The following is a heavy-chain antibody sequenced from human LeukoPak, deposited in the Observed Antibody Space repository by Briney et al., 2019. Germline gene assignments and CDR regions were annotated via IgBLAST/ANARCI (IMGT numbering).Heavy chain of an antibody. CDR1: GFTFSSYE. J-gene: IGHJ5*02. Sequence: PGGPLRLSCAASGFTFSSYEMNWVRQAPGKGLEWVSYITSSGSAVYYADSAKGRFTISRDNAKNSLYLQMNSLRAEDTAVYYCARDPQYSSGWYDAWFDPWGQGTLVTVSS. CDR2: ITSSGSAV. CDR3: ARDPQYSSGWYDAWFDP. D-gene: IGHD6-19*01. V-gene: IGHV3-48*03.